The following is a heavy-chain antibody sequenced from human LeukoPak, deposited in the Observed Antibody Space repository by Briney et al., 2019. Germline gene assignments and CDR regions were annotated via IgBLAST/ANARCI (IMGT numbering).Heavy chain of an antibody. D-gene: IGHD4/OR15-4a*01. CDR2: ISDNGGGT. J-gene: IGHJ4*02. CDR1: GFIFRNYA. Sequence: GGSLRLSCGASGFIFRNYAMSWVRQAPGEGLEWVSGISDNGGGTYYADSVKGRFTISRDNSKNMLYLQMNSLRAEDTAVYYCATESGALGAPLYDYWGQGILVTGSS. CDR3: ATESGALGAPLYDY. V-gene: IGHV3-23*01.